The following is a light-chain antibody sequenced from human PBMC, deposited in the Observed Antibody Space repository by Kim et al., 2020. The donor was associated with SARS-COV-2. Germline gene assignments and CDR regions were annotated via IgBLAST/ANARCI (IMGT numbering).Light chain of an antibody. J-gene: IGLJ2*01. CDR2: QDS. Sequence: PGQTASVTCSGDKLGDKYACWYQQQPGQSPVLVIYQDSKRPSGIPGRFSGSNSGNTATLTISGTQAMDEADYYCQAWDSSTASVVFGGGTQLTVL. CDR3: QAWDSSTASVV. CDR1: KLGDKY. V-gene: IGLV3-1*01.